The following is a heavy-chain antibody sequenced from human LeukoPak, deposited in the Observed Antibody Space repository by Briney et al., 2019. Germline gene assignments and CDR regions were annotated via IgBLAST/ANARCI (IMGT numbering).Heavy chain of an antibody. D-gene: IGHD3-3*01. Sequence: PGGSLRLSCEVSGFTMKNFGMHWVRQAPGKGLEWVAVIWYDGSQKHYVESVKGRFTISRENSMNTLSLQMNGLRVEDTGIYYCVKGADGDYDFKASFYLESWGQGTLVTVSP. CDR1: GFTMKNFG. CDR3: VKGADGDYDFKASFYLES. CDR2: IWYDGSQK. V-gene: IGHV3-33*06. J-gene: IGHJ4*02.